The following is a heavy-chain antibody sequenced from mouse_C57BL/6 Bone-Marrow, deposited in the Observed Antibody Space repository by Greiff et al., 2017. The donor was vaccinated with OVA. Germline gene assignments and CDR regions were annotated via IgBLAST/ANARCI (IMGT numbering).Heavy chain of an antibody. CDR3: ARPEGYGSSYRLAY. Sequence: VQLQESGAELARPGASVKMSFQASGYTFTSYTMHWVKQRPGQGLEWIGYINPSSGYTKYNQKFKDKATLTADKSSSTAYMQLSSLTSEDSAVYYCARPEGYGSSYRLAYWGQGTLVTVSA. J-gene: IGHJ3*01. CDR2: INPSSGYT. D-gene: IGHD1-1*01. V-gene: IGHV1-4*01. CDR1: GYTFTSYT.